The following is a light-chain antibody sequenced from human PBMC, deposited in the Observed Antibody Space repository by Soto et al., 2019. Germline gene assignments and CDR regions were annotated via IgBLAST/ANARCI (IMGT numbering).Light chain of an antibody. CDR2: DAS. Sequence: DIQVTQSPSSLSASVGDRVTITCRASQSIGNFLNWYQHRLGKAPKLLIYDASNLQSGVPSRFSGSGSGTDFALTISSLQPGDFATYYCQQSYITPRTFGQGTKVDI. CDR3: QQSYITPRT. V-gene: IGKV1-39*01. J-gene: IGKJ1*01. CDR1: QSIGNF.